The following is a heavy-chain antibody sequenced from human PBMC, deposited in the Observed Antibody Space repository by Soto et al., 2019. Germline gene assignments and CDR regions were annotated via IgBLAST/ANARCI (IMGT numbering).Heavy chain of an antibody. J-gene: IGHJ4*02. CDR3: ARRGPLYVGSSSGKTDY. D-gene: IGHD6-13*01. V-gene: IGHV4-34*01. CDR1: GGSFSGYY. CDR2: INHSGST. Sequence: QVQLQQWGAGLLKPSETLSLTCAVYGGSFSGYYWSWIRQPPGKGLEWIGEINHSGSTNYNPSLKSRVTISVDTSKNQFSLKLSSVTAADTAVYYCARRGPLYVGSSSGKTDYWGQGTLVTVSS.